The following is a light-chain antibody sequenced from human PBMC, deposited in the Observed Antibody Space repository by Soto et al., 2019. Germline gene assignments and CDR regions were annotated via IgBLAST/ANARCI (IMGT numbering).Light chain of an antibody. Sequence: DIVMTQSPDSLAVSLGERATINCKSSQSLLYSSNNKNYLAWYQQKPGQPPKLLFYWASTRESGVPDRFSGSGSGKDFTLTISSLQAEDVAVYYCQQYYSIPFDFGQGTRREIK. CDR3: QQYYSIPFD. CDR2: WAS. V-gene: IGKV4-1*01. J-gene: IGKJ5*01. CDR1: QSLLYSSNNKNY.